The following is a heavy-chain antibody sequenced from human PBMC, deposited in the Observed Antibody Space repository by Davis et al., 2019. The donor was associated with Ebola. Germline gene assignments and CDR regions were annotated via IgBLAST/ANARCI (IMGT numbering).Heavy chain of an antibody. J-gene: IGHJ6*02. CDR2: ISSDSDYI. CDR1: GFTFSSYW. CDR3: ARDRPLDFFFGDYYGMDV. Sequence: GGSLRLSCAASGFTFSSYWMSWVRQASGKGLEWVSSISSDSDYIYYADSAKGRFTISRDTAKNSLYLQMNRLRAEDTAVYYCARDRPLDFFFGDYYGMDVWGQGTTVTVSS. D-gene: IGHD3-16*01. V-gene: IGHV3-21*01.